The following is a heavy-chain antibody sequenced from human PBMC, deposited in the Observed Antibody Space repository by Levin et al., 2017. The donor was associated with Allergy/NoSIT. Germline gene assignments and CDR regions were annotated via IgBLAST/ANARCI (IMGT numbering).Heavy chain of an antibody. Sequence: PSETLSLTCTVSGGSISSSTYYWGWIRQPPGKGLEWIGSIYYSGSTYYNPSLKSRLTISVDASKNQFSLNLSSVTAADTAVYYCARRGGHDVSGSPFDFWGQGTLVTVSS. CDR2: IYYSGST. CDR3: ARRGGHDVSGSPFDF. V-gene: IGHV4-39*01. D-gene: IGHD3-10*01. J-gene: IGHJ4*02. CDR1: GGSISSSTYY.